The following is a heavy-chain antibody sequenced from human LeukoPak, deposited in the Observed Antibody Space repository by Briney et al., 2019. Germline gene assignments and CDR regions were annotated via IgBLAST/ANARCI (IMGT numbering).Heavy chain of an antibody. Sequence: TGPSLRLSCAASGFTFDDYAMHWVRQPPGKGLEWVSGISWNSGSIGYADSVKGRFTISRDNAKNSLYLQMNSLRAEDTALYYCAKGHGDYVGEYFDYWGQGTLVTVSS. CDR1: GFTFDDYA. V-gene: IGHV3-9*01. CDR2: ISWNSGSI. D-gene: IGHD4-17*01. CDR3: AKGHGDYVGEYFDY. J-gene: IGHJ4*02.